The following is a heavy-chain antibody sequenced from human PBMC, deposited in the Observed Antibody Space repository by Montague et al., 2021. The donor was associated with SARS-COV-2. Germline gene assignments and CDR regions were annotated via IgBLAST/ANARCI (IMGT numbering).Heavy chain of an antibody. D-gene: IGHD5-18*01. CDR3: ASLTLMELWLSGYYFDS. CDR1: GDSIAGYY. J-gene: IGHJ4*02. V-gene: IGHV4-59*01. Sequence: SETLSLTCGVSGDSIAGYYWSWIRQPPGKGLEWIGYVYYTGSTKYNPSLKTRVTLSLDTPKNHFSLKLASVTAADTAVYYCASLTLMELWLSGYYFDSWGQGTLVTVSS. CDR2: VYYTGST.